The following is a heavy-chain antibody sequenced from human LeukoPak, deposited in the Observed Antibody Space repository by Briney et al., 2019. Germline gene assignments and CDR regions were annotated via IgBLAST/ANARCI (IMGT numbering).Heavy chain of an antibody. Sequence: TGASLRLSCAASGFTFNNYAMSWVRQAPGKGLEWVSTIEGGGGSTYYADSVKGRFTISGDNSKNTLYLQMNSLRVEDTALYYCAKGPLVGAVGNWFDPWGQGTLVTVSS. J-gene: IGHJ5*02. CDR3: AKGPLVGAVGNWFDP. D-gene: IGHD1-26*01. V-gene: IGHV3-23*01. CDR2: IEGGGGST. CDR1: GFTFNNYA.